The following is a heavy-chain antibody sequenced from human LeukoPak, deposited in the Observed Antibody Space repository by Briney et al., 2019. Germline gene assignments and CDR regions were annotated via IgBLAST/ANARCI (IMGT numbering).Heavy chain of an antibody. CDR3: ARDFGIYYDSSGYFDY. Sequence: GASVKVSCKASGYTFTSYGISWVRQAPGQGLEWMGWISAYNGNTNYAQKLQGRVTMTTDTSTSTAYMELRSLRSDDTAVYYCARDFGIYYDSSGYFDYWAREPWSPSPQ. J-gene: IGHJ4*02. V-gene: IGHV1-18*01. D-gene: IGHD3-22*01. CDR1: GYTFTSYG. CDR2: ISAYNGNT.